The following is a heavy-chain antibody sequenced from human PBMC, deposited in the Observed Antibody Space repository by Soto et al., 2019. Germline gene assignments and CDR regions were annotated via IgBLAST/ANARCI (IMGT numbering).Heavy chain of an antibody. CDR3: AREAEENGSGSRRYYYGMDV. CDR2: ISYDGSNK. CDR1: GFTFSSYA. Sequence: HPVGSLRLSCAASGFTFSSYAMHWVRQAPGKGLEWVAVISYDGSNKYYADSVKGRFTISRDNSKNTLYLQMNSLRAEDTAVYYCAREAEENGSGSRRYYYGMDVWGQGTTVTVSS. D-gene: IGHD3-10*01. V-gene: IGHV3-30-3*01. J-gene: IGHJ6*02.